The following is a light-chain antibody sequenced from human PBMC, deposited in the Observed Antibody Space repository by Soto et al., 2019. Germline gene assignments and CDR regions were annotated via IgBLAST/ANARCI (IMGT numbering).Light chain of an antibody. J-gene: IGLJ2*01. CDR1: SSNIGSNT. CDR2: SNT. V-gene: IGLV1-44*01. Sequence: QLVLTQPPSASGTPGQRVTISCSGTSSNIGSNTVNWYQQLPGTAPKLLIYSNTQRPSGVPDRFSCSKSGTSASLAISGLQFEDEADYFCSAWDDSLNGAVFGGGTQLTVL. CDR3: SAWDDSLNGAV.